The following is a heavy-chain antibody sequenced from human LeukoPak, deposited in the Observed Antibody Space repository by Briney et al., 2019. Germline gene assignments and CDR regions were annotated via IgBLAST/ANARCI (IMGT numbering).Heavy chain of an antibody. Sequence: ASVKVSCKASGYTFTSYDINWVRQATGQGLEWMGWMSPNNGNTGYAQKFQGRVTMTRDTSINTAYMELSSLRSEDTAVYYCASNPPRTGDFNYWGQGALVTVPS. J-gene: IGHJ4*02. CDR3: ASNPPRTGDFNY. CDR2: MSPNNGNT. D-gene: IGHD7-27*01. V-gene: IGHV1-8*01. CDR1: GYTFTSYD.